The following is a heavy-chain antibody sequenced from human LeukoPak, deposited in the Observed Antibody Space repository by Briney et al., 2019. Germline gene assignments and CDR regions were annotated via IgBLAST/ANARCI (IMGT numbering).Heavy chain of an antibody. CDR1: GFTFSSYA. CDR2: ISYDGSNK. J-gene: IGHJ4*02. Sequence: GGSLRLSCAASGFTFSSYAMHWVRQAPGKGLEWVAVISYDGSNKYYADSVKGRFTISRDNSKNTLYLQMNCLRAEDTAVYYCARGGKYYYDSSGYYYYWGQGPWSPSPQ. D-gene: IGHD3-22*01. V-gene: IGHV3-30-3*01. CDR3: ARGGKYYYDSSGYYYY.